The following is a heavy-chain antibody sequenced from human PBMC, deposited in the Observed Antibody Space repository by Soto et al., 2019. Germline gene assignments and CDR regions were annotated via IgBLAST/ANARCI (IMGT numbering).Heavy chain of an antibody. D-gene: IGHD3-3*01. CDR1: GGSFSGYY. CDR3: ARGRSSVPDRRGIGYYGLDV. V-gene: IGHV4-34*01. J-gene: IGHJ6*02. CDR2: INDSGIT. Sequence: QVQLQQWGAEVLKPSETLSLTCVVNGGSFSGYYWCWSRQPQGKGLGWIGEINDSGITDSNPSLESRVTISVDLSKHQFSRRFNSVAAGDTAVYHCARGRSSVPDRRGIGYYGLDVWGQGTTVTVSS.